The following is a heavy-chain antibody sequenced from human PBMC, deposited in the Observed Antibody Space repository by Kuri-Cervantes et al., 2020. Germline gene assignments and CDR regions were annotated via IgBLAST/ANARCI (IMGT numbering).Heavy chain of an antibody. V-gene: IGHV3-20*04. CDR2: INWNGGST. J-gene: IGHJ4*02. CDR3: AKDIGYYDSSGCDY. Sequence: ETLSLTCSVSGDSISGSYWSWVRQAPGKGLEWVSGINWNGGSTGYADSVKGRFTISRDNAKNSLYLQMNSLRAEDTALYYCAKDIGYYDSSGCDYWGQGTLVTVSS. CDR1: GDSISGSY. D-gene: IGHD3-22*01.